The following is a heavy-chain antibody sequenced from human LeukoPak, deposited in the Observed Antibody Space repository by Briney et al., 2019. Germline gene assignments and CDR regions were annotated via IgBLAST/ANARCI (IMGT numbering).Heavy chain of an antibody. Sequence: PGGSLRLSCAASGFTFSTYSMNWVRQAPGKGLEWVSYISSSSSTIYYADSVKGRFTISRDNSKNTLYLQMNSLRAEDTAVYYCAKSRGGSGSYYETYYYCMDVWGKGTTVTISS. CDR1: GFTFSTYS. CDR2: ISSSSSTI. V-gene: IGHV3-48*01. CDR3: AKSRGGSGSYYETYYYCMDV. D-gene: IGHD1-26*01. J-gene: IGHJ6*03.